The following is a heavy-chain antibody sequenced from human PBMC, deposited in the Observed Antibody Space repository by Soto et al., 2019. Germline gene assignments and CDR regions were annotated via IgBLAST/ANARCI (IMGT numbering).Heavy chain of an antibody. Sequence: GGSLRLSCTASGITFSNYAMTWVRQAPRKGLEWVSSISTSGGRPYYADSVKGRFTILRDNSKNTLYLQMNSLRVEDTAVYYCAKDPDRYDYVWGTYRHIDHLCQGTLVTVSS. V-gene: IGHV3-23*01. D-gene: IGHD3-16*02. CDR3: AKDPDRYDYVWGTYRHIDH. J-gene: IGHJ4*02. CDR2: ISTSGGRP. CDR1: GITFSNYA.